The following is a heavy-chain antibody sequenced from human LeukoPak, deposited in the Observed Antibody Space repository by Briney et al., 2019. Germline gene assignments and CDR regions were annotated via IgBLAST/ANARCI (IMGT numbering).Heavy chain of an antibody. CDR2: ISYDESSK. D-gene: IGHD1-26*01. CDR3: ARVRYSGSFLGGFDY. J-gene: IGHJ4*02. V-gene: IGHV3-30*04. CDR1: GFTFSTYA. Sequence: GGSLRLSCADSGFTFSTYAMHWVRQAPGKGLEWVALISYDESSKYYADSVKGRFTISRDNSKNTLYLQMNSLRAEDTAVYYSARVRYSGSFLGGFDYWGQGTLVTVSS.